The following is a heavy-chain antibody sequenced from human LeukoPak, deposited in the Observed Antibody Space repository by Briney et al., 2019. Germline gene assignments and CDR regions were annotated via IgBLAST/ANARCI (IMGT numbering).Heavy chain of an antibody. CDR2: INPGSGGT. V-gene: IGHV1-2*02. CDR1: GYSFTGYY. CDR3: ATAFGVVDFDY. J-gene: IGHJ4*02. D-gene: IGHD3-3*01. Sequence: ASVKVSCKASGYSFTGYYMHWVRQAPGQGLEWMGWINPGSGGTNYAQTFQGRVTMTGDTSTSTAYMELSRLTSDDTAMYYCATAFGVVDFDYWGQGTLVTVSS.